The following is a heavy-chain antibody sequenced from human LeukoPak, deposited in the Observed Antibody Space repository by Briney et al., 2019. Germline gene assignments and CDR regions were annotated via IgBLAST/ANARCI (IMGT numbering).Heavy chain of an antibody. CDR2: IRYDGSNK. J-gene: IGHJ4*02. Sequence: PVGSLRLSCAASGFTFSSYGMHWVRQAPGKGLEWVAVIRYDGSNKYYGDSVKGRFTISRDNSKNTLYLQMNSLRAEDTAVYYCARALSAMVPDYWGQGTLVTVSS. CDR1: GFTFSSYG. CDR3: ARALSAMVPDY. V-gene: IGHV3-33*01. D-gene: IGHD5-18*01.